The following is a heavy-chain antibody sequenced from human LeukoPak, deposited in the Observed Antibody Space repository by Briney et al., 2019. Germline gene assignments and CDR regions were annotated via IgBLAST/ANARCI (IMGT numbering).Heavy chain of an antibody. J-gene: IGHJ4*02. V-gene: IGHV3-15*01. CDR2: IKSKTEGETT. Sequence: GGSLRLSCAASGFTFSNAWMSWVRQAPGKGLEWVGRIKSKTEGETTDYAAPVKGRFTISRDDSKNTLYLQMNSLKTEDTAVYYCTTYIVVVPAAVLTDYWGQGTLVTVSS. D-gene: IGHD2-2*01. CDR3: TTYIVVVPAAVLTDY. CDR1: GFTFSNAW.